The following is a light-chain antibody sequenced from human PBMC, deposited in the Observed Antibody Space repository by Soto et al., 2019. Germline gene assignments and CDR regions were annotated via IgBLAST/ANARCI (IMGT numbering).Light chain of an antibody. J-gene: IGKJ3*01. V-gene: IGKV3-20*01. CDR2: GAS. CDR1: QSVTSTY. Sequence: EIVMTQSPDTLFVSPGERATLSCRASQSVTSTYLAWYQQKPGQPPRLLIYGASNRATGIPDRFSGSGSGTDFTLTISRLEPEDFTVYYCQQYHSLPTTSGPGTKVDIK. CDR3: QQYHSLPTT.